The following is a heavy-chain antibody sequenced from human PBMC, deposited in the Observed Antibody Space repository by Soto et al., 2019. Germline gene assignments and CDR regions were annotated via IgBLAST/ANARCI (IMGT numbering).Heavy chain of an antibody. Sequence: VQLVQSGAEVKKPGSSVKVSCKASGETSTTYVTSWGRQAPGQGPEGIGGINPMSRTAKYSEKYNGRVTITADEATRTAYLDLTSLRFEDTAVYFCARGTYCGSNCFFAREYWGQGTLVTVSS. CDR3: ARGTYCGSNCFFAREY. J-gene: IGHJ4*02. CDR1: GETSTTYV. D-gene: IGHD2-21*01. V-gene: IGHV1-69*01. CDR2: INPMSRTA.